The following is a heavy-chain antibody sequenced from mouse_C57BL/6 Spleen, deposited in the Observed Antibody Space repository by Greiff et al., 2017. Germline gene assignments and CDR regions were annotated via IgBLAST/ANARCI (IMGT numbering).Heavy chain of an antibody. CDR3: ARGGNYDLYYFDY. V-gene: IGHV3-6*01. J-gene: IGHJ2*01. D-gene: IGHD2-1*01. CDR1: GYSITSGYY. CDR2: ISYDGSN. Sequence: EVQLVESGPGLVKPSQSLSLTCSVTGYSITSGYYWNWIRQFPGNKLEWMGYISYDGSNNYNPSLKNRISITRDTSKNQFFLKLNSVTTEDTATYYCARGGNYDLYYFDYWGQGTTLTVSS.